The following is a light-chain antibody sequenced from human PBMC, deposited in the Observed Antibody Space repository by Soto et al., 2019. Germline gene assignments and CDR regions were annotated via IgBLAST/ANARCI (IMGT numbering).Light chain of an antibody. CDR3: SSYTSRSTLV. CDR1: SSDVGGYND. V-gene: IGLV2-14*01. Sequence: QSALTQPASVSGSPGQSITISCTGTSSDVGGYNDVSWYQQHPGKAPKLMIYDVSDRPSGVSSRFSGSKSGNTASLTISGLQVEDEADYYCSSYTSRSTLVFGGGTKLTVL. CDR2: DVS. J-gene: IGLJ2*01.